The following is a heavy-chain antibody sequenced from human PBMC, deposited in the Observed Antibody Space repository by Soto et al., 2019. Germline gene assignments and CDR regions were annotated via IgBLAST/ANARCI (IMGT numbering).Heavy chain of an antibody. CDR2: INDDGIST. V-gene: IGHV3-74*01. CDR3: TRGNRNNSNGKGDF. D-gene: IGHD1-1*01. CDR1: VFTFSIYL. Sequence: VVSLRRSCSSSVFTFSIYLIHLFLQVPGKGPEWVSRINDDGISTNYSDSVKGRFTISRDNAKNTLYLQMNALRVEDTGVYYCTRGNRNNSNGKGDFWGKGNMVTV. J-gene: IGHJ4*02.